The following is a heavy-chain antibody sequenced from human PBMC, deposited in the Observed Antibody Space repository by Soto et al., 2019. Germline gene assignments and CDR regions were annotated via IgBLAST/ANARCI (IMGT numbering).Heavy chain of an antibody. V-gene: IGHV4-59*01. J-gene: IGHJ4*02. CDR2: VSNNATT. CDR3: ARGMAEEQIFYYFDY. CDR1: GASIINYY. Sequence: SEPLSLTCTVSGASIINYYSAWIRQSPGGGLESIGYVSNNATTTYNPSLKNRVTISVDASKSQFYLKLRSVTAAETAVYYCARGMAEEQIFYYFDYWGQGALVTVS. D-gene: IGHD3-9*01.